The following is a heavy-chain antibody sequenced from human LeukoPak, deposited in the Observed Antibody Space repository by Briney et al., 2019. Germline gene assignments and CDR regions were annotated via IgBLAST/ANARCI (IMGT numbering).Heavy chain of an antibody. CDR3: ARSSGGAKPEAFDI. V-gene: IGHV4-59*08. Sequence: SETLSLTCTVSGGSISSYHWSWIRQPPGKGLEWIGYIYYSGSTNYNPSLKSRVTISVDTSKNQFSLKLSSVTAADTAVYYCARSSGGAKPEAFDIWGQGTMVTVSS. J-gene: IGHJ3*02. CDR2: IYYSGST. CDR1: GGSISSYH. D-gene: IGHD1-26*01.